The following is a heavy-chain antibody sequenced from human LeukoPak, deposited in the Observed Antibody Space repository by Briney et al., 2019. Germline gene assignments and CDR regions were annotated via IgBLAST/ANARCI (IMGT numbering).Heavy chain of an antibody. D-gene: IGHD5-12*01. J-gene: IGHJ4*02. CDR2: IKQDESEK. CDR3: ARGPSGYHNT. V-gene: IGHV3-7*01. CDR1: GFTFSSYW. Sequence: PGGALRPSCAAPGFTFSSYWMSWVRQAPGKGLEGGANIKQDESEKYYVYSVKGRFTISRDNSKNTLYLQMNRLRAEDTAVYYCARGPSGYHNTGGQGTLVTVSS.